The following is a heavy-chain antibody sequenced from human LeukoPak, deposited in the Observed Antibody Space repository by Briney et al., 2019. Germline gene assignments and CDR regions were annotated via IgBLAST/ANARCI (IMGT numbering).Heavy chain of an antibody. Sequence: ASVQVSCKASGYTFTSYAMHWVRQAPGQRLEWMGWINAGNGNTKYSQKFQGRVTITRDTSASTAYMELSSLRSDDTAVYYCALISGYYSNFDYWGQGALVTVSS. CDR1: GYTFTSYA. J-gene: IGHJ4*02. D-gene: IGHD3-22*01. CDR3: ALISGYYSNFDY. V-gene: IGHV1-3*01. CDR2: INAGNGNT.